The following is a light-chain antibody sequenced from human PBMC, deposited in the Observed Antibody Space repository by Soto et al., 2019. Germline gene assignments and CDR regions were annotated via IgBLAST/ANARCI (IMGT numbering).Light chain of an antibody. V-gene: IGLV2-23*01. CDR2: EGS. CDR3: CSYAGSSTPYVV. Sequence: QSALTQPASVSGSPGQSITISCTGTSSDVGSYNLVSWYQQHPGKAPKLMIYEGSKRPSGVSNRFSGSKSGNTASLTITGLQAEVEADYYCCSYAGSSTPYVVFGGGTKVTVL. CDR1: SSDVGSYNL. J-gene: IGLJ2*01.